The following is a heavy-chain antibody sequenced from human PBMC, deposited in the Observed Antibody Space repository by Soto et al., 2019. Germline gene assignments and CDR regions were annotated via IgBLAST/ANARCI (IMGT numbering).Heavy chain of an antibody. CDR3: ARGPVTIFGVVNPPYNWFDP. CDR1: GYTFTSYY. CDR2: INPSGGST. D-gene: IGHD3-3*01. J-gene: IGHJ5*02. V-gene: IGHV1-46*01. Sequence: ASVKVSCKASGYTFTSYYMRWVRQDPGQGLEWMGIINPSGGSTSYAQKFQGRVTMTRDTSTSTVYMELSSLRSEDTAVYYCARGPVTIFGVVNPPYNWFDPWGQGTLVTVSS.